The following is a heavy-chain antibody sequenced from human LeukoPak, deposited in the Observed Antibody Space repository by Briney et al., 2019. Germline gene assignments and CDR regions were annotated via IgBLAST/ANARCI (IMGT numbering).Heavy chain of an antibody. CDR3: ARGEAAAGASWFAP. D-gene: IGHD6-13*01. V-gene: IGHV4-59*01. CDR1: GGSISSYH. Sequence: SETLSLTCTVSGGSISSYHWSWIRQPPGKGLEWIGHIYYTGSTNYNPSLKSRVTISLDTSKNQFSLKLSSVTAADTAVYYCARGEAAAGASWFAPWGQGTLVTVSS. CDR2: IYYTGST. J-gene: IGHJ5*02.